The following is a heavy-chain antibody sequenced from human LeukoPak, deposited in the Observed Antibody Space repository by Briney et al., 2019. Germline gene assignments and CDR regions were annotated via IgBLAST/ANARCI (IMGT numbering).Heavy chain of an antibody. V-gene: IGHV4-31*03. CDR3: ASHGDYVGDY. D-gene: IGHD4-17*01. CDR2: IYYSGST. CDR1: GGSISSGGYY. J-gene: IGHJ4*02. Sequence: TLSLTCTVSGGSISSGGYYWSWLRQHPGKGLEWIGYIYYSGSTYYNPSLKSRVTISVDTSKNQFSLKLSSVTAADTAVYYCASHGDYVGDYWGQGTLVTVSS.